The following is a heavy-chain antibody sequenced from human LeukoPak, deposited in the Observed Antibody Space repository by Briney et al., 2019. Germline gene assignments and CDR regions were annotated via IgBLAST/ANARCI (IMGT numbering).Heavy chain of an antibody. J-gene: IGHJ4*02. CDR1: VFSFTIYW. CDR3: VGEAPGY. Sequence: GGSLRLSCAASVFSFTIYWKTWIPDAPAKGLEWVAHISEDGSVKYYTDSVKGRFTISRDNPKNTVYLQMNDLRVEDTAVYYCVGEAPGYWGQGALVTVSS. D-gene: IGHD2-2*01. CDR2: ISEDGSVK. V-gene: IGHV3-7*01.